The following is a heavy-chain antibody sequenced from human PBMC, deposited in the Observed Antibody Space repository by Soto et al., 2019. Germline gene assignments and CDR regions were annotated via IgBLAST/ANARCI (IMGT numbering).Heavy chain of an antibody. D-gene: IGHD3-22*01. CDR1: GGSISSGGYY. J-gene: IGHJ1*01. CDR3: AIYDSSGSRGFQH. Sequence: PSETLSLTCTVSGGSISSGGYYWSWIRQHPGKGLEWIGYIYYSGSTYYNPSLKSRVTISVDTSKNQFSLKLSSVTAADTAVYYFAIYDSSGSRGFQHWGQGTPVTVSS. V-gene: IGHV4-31*03. CDR2: IYYSGST.